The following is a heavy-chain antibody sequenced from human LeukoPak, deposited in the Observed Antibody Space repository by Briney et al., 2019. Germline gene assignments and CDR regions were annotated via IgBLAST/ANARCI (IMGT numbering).Heavy chain of an antibody. Sequence: PSETLSLTCAVSGYSISSGYYWGWIRQPPGKGLEWIGSIYHSGSTYYNPSLKSRVTISIDTSKNHFSLKLSSVTAADTALFYCARGMSAYSGFGPFDYFDYWGQGTLVTVSS. V-gene: IGHV4-38-2*01. J-gene: IGHJ4*02. D-gene: IGHD5-12*01. CDR2: IYHSGST. CDR3: ARGMSAYSGFGPFDYFDY. CDR1: GYSISSGYY.